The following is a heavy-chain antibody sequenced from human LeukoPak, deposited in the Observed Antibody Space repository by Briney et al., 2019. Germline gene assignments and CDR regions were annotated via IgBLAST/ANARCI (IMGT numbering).Heavy chain of an antibody. Sequence: GGSLRLSCTVSGFTVSSNSWSWVRQAPGKGLEWVSFIYSGGNTHYSDSVKGRFTISRDNSKNTLYLQMNSLRAEDTAIYYCARRAGEYSHPYDYWGQGTLITVSS. V-gene: IGHV3-53*01. CDR1: GFTVSSNS. CDR2: IYSGGNT. D-gene: IGHD2-15*01. J-gene: IGHJ4*02. CDR3: ARRAGEYSHPYDY.